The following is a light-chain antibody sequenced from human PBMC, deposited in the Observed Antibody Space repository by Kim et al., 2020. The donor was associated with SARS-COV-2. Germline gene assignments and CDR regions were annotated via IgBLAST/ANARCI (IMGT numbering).Light chain of an antibody. J-gene: IGKJ3*01. CDR3: QQYGSSPLT. V-gene: IGKV3-20*01. CDR2: GAS. Sequence: SQGERATLSCRASQSVSSSYLAWYQQRPGQAPRLLIYGASSRATGIPDRFSGSGSGTDFTLTISRLEPEDFAVYYCQQYGSSPLTFGPGTKVDIK. CDR1: QSVSSSY.